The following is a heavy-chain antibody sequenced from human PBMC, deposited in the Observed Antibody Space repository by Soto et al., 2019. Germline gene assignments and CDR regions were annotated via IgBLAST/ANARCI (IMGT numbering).Heavy chain of an antibody. Sequence: PGGSLRLSCAASGFTFSSYSMNWVRQAPGKGLEWVSSISSSSSYIYYADSVKGRFTISRDNAKNSLYLQMNSLRAEDTAVYYRARAPVIFGVVKHPYYYGMDVWGQGTTVTVSS. CDR2: ISSSSSYI. J-gene: IGHJ6*02. V-gene: IGHV3-21*01. CDR3: ARAPVIFGVVKHPYYYGMDV. CDR1: GFTFSSYS. D-gene: IGHD3-3*01.